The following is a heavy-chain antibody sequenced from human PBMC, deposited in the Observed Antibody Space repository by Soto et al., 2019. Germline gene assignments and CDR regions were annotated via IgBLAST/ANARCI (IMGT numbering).Heavy chain of an antibody. CDR3: AKCDDSSGYYPTPFDY. Sequence: QPGGSLRLSCAASGFTFSSYAMSWVRQAPGKGLEWVSAISGSGGSTYYADSVKGRFTISRDNSKNTLYLQMNSLRAEDTAVYYCAKCDDSSGYYPTPFDYWGQGTLVTVSS. D-gene: IGHD3-22*01. J-gene: IGHJ4*02. CDR1: GFTFSSYA. V-gene: IGHV3-23*01. CDR2: ISGSGGST.